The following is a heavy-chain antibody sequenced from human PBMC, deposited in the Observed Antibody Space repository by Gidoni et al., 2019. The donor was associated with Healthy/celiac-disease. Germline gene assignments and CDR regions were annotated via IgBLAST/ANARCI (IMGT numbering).Heavy chain of an antibody. CDR1: GFTFSSYW. Sequence: EVQLVESGGGLVQPGGSLRLPCAASGFTFSSYWMHWVRQAPGKGLVWVSRINSDGSSTSYADSVKGRFTISRDNAKNTLYLQMNSLRAEDTAVYYCARVSDGYNYYYGMDVWGQGTTVTVSS. V-gene: IGHV3-74*01. D-gene: IGHD5-12*01. CDR2: INSDGSST. J-gene: IGHJ6*02. CDR3: ARVSDGYNYYYGMDV.